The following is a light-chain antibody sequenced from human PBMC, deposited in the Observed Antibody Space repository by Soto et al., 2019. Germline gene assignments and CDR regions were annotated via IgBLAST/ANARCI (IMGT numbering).Light chain of an antibody. J-gene: IGKJ4*01. CDR2: GAS. V-gene: IGKV3-20*01. Sequence: EFVLTQSPGTLSFSPGERATLSCRASQSVSSSFLAWYQQKPGQAPRILIYGASTRATSIPDRFSGSGSGTDFTLTISRLEPEDFAVYYCQQYGSSPPLTFGGGTKLEIK. CDR3: QQYGSSPPLT. CDR1: QSVSSSF.